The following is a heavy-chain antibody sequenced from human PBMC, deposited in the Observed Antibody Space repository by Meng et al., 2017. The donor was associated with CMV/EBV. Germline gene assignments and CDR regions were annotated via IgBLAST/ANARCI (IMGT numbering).Heavy chain of an antibody. D-gene: IGHD1-7*01. CDR3: ASKLGVNYYYGMDV. CDR2: IIPILGIA. CDR1: GGTFSSYA. Sequence: SMKVSCKASGGTFSSYAISWVRQAPGQGLEWMGGIIPILGIANYAQKFQGRVTITADKSTSTAYMELSSLRSEDTAVYYCASKLGVNYYYGMDVWGQGTTVTVSS. J-gene: IGHJ6*02. V-gene: IGHV1-69*10.